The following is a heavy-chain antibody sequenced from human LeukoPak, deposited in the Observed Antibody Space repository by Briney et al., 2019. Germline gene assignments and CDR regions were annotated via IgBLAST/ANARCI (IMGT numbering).Heavy chain of an antibody. V-gene: IGHV1-18*01. CDR1: GYTFISYG. J-gene: IGHJ3*02. Sequence: ASVKVSCKASGYTFISYGITWVRQAPGQGLEWMGWISAYNGNTNYAQKFQGRVTMTTDTSTSTAYMELRSLRSDDTAVYYCARLFMVGGRPDAFDMWGQGTMVTVSS. D-gene: IGHD1-26*01. CDR3: ARLFMVGGRPDAFDM. CDR2: ISAYNGNT.